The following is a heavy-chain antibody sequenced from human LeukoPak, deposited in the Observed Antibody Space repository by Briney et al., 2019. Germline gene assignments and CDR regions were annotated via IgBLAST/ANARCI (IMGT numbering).Heavy chain of an antibody. D-gene: IGHD3-9*01. CDR1: GFTFSSYS. CDR2: ISSSSSYI. CDR3: AGGKYYDILTGYYIDWYYFDY. Sequence: GGSLRLSYAASGFTFSSYSMNWVRQAPGKGLEWVSSISSSSSYIYYADSVKGRFTISRDNAKNSLYLQMNSLRAEDTAVYYCAGGKYYDILTGYYIDWYYFDYWGQGTLVTVSS. J-gene: IGHJ4*02. V-gene: IGHV3-21*01.